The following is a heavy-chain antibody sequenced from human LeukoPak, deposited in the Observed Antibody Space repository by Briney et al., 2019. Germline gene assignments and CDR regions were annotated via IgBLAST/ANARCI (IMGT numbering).Heavy chain of an antibody. Sequence: GGSLRLSCAASGFTFSSYSMNWVRQAPGEGLEWVSSISSSSSYIYYADSVKGRFTISRDNAKNSLYLQMNSLRAEDTAVYYCARVRDYGYNWFDPWGQGTLVTASS. CDR1: GFTFSSYS. CDR2: ISSSSSYI. D-gene: IGHD4-17*01. CDR3: ARVRDYGYNWFDP. J-gene: IGHJ5*02. V-gene: IGHV3-21*01.